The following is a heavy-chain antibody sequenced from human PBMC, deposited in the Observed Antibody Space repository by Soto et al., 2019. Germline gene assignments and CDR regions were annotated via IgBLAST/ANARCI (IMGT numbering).Heavy chain of an antibody. CDR1: GYTSTSYG. V-gene: IGHV1-18*01. CDR3: ARESLSGWIDY. CDR2: ISAYNGNT. J-gene: IGHJ4*02. Sequence: ASVKVSCKASGYTSTSYGISWVRQAPGQGLEWMGWISAYNGNTNYAQKLQGRVTMTTGTSTSTAYMELRSLRSDDTAVYYCARESLSGWIDYWGQGTLVTVSS. D-gene: IGHD6-19*01.